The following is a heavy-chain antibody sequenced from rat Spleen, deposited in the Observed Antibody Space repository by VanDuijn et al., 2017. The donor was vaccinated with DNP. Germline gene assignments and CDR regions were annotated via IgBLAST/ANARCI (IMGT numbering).Heavy chain of an antibody. V-gene: IGHV4-2*01. CDR3: TREGLRASDY. Sequence: EVKLVESGGGLVQPGRSLKLSCAASGFNLNDYWMGWVRQAPGKGLEWIGEINADSSEIKYTPSLKDKFTISRDNAQNTLYLQMSKLGSEDTAIYYCTREGLRASDYWGQGVMVTVSS. J-gene: IGHJ2*01. D-gene: IGHD4-1*01. CDR1: GFNLNDYW. CDR2: INADSSEI.